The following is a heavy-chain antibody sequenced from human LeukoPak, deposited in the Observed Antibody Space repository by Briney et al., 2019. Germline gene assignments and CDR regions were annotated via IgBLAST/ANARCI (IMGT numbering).Heavy chain of an antibody. CDR1: GFTFSTYA. J-gene: IGHJ6*03. CDR3: AKCILTGYYKGYMDV. Sequence: GGSLRLSCAASGFTFSTYAMSWVRQAPGKGLEWVSAISGSGGSTYYADSVKGRFTISRDNSKNTLYLQMNSLRAEDTAVYYCAKCILTGYYKGYMDVWGKGTTVTISS. CDR2: ISGSGGST. D-gene: IGHD3-9*01. V-gene: IGHV3-23*01.